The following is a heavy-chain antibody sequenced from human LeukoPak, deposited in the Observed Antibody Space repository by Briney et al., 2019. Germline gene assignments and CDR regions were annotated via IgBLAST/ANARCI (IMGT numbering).Heavy chain of an antibody. V-gene: IGHV3-23*01. D-gene: IGHD3/OR15-3a*01. CDR2: ISDSGGDT. Sequence: GGSLRLSCAASGFTFGNYGMGWVRQTPEKGLEWVSAISDSGGDTHYTDSVKGRFTISRDNSKNTLYLQMNSLRGEDTAVYYCARVRRTGYHFYGMDVWGQGTTVTVSS. J-gene: IGHJ6*02. CDR1: GFTFGNYG. CDR3: ARVRRTGYHFYGMDV.